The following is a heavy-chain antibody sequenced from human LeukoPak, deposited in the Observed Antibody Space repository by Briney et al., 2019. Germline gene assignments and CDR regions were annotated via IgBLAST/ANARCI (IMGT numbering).Heavy chain of an antibody. CDR3: AREWHHVFDY. V-gene: IGHV4-59*12. Sequence: PSETLSLTCTVSGASINSYYWNWIRQPPGKGLEWIGYIHYSGSANYNPSLKSRVTMSVDTSKNQFSLKLRSVTAADTAVYYCAREWHHVFDYWGQGNLVTASS. D-gene: IGHD5-12*01. CDR2: IHYSGSA. J-gene: IGHJ4*02. CDR1: GASINSYY.